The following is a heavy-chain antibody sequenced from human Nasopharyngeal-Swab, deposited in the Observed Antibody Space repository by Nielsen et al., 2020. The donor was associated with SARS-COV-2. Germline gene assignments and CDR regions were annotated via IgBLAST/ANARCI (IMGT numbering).Heavy chain of an antibody. D-gene: IGHD4-17*01. V-gene: IGHV3-11*06. CDR2: ISSDRSIYT. J-gene: IGHJ4*02. CDR1: GFSPSDYY. CDR3: ARVEDNFGDYIDY. Sequence: GEPLKISCAASGFSPSDYYMSSLRQAPGKGPEWVAYISSDRSIYTFYADSVKGRFTISRDTAKNSLSLQMDSLRVEDTAVDFCARVEDNFGDYIDYWGPGTLVAVSS.